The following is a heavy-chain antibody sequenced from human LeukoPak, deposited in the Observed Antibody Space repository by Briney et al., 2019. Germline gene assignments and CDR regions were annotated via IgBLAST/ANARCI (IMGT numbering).Heavy chain of an antibody. Sequence: KTGGSLRLSCAASGFTFSSYSMNWVRQAPGKGLEWVSSISSSSSYIFYADSVKGRFTISRDNAKNSLYLQMNSLRAEDTAVYYCARGVSTGDLGALDYWGQGTLVTVSS. J-gene: IGHJ4*02. V-gene: IGHV3-21*04. CDR3: ARGVSTGDLGALDY. CDR2: ISSSSSYI. D-gene: IGHD1-26*01. CDR1: GFTFSSYS.